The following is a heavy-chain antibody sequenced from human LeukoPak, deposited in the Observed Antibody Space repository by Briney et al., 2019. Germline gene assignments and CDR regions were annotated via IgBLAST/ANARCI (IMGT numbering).Heavy chain of an antibody. V-gene: IGHV3-53*05. J-gene: IGHJ4*02. CDR3: AKEIGYSSGWYENFDY. CDR2: ISGGGNT. D-gene: IGHD6-19*01. CDR1: GFTVSNNY. Sequence: GGSLRLSCAVSGFTVSNNYMSWVRQAPGKGLEWVSVISGGGNTYDADSVKGRFTISRDNSKNTLYLQMNSLRAEDTAVYYCAKEIGYSSGWYENFDYWGQGTLVTVSS.